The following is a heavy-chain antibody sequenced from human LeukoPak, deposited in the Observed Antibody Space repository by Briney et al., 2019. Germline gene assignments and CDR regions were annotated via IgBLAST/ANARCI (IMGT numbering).Heavy chain of an antibody. J-gene: IGHJ4*02. D-gene: IGHD6-19*01. V-gene: IGHV6-1*01. CDR3: ARNSGWLDY. CDR1: GDSVSSNSAA. CDR2: TYYRSKWYN. Sequence: SQTLSLTCAISGDSVSSNSAAWNWIRQSPSIGLEWLGSTYYRSKWYNDYAISVKSRITVNPNTSKNQFSLHLNSVTPEDTAVYYCARNSGWLDYWAQGTLVTVSS.